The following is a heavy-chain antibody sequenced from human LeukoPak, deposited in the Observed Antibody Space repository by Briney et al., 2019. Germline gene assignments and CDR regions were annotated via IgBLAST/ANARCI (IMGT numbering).Heavy chain of an antibody. Sequence: ASVKVSCKASGYTFTSYGISWVRQAPGQGLEWMGWISAYNGNTNYAQKLQGRVTITADESTSTAYMELSSLRSEDTAVYYCARIQTYYDFWSGYQTYYYYGMDVWGQGTTVTVSS. V-gene: IGHV1-18*01. CDR1: GYTFTSYG. CDR2: ISAYNGNT. J-gene: IGHJ6*02. D-gene: IGHD3-3*01. CDR3: ARIQTYYDFWSGYQTYYYYGMDV.